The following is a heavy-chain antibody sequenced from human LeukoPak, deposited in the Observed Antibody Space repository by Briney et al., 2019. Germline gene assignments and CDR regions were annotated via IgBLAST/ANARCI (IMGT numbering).Heavy chain of an antibody. CDR1: GFTFSSHA. CDR2: ISGSGDNR. V-gene: IGHV3-23*01. D-gene: IGHD6-19*01. Sequence: GGSLRLSCAASGFTFSSHAMSWVRQAPGKGLEWVSSISGSGDNRNYADSVKGRFTISRDNSKSTLYLEMNSLRAEDTAIYYCAKNPLVSGTIYFDSWGRGTLVTVSS. CDR3: AKNPLVSGTIYFDS. J-gene: IGHJ4*02.